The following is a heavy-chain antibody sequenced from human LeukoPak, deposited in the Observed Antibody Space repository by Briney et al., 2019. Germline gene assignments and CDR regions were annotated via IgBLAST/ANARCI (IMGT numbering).Heavy chain of an antibody. CDR1: GGSLSGYY. D-gene: IGHD4-11*01. Sequence: SETLSLTCTVSGGSLSGYYWSWMRQSPEKGLEWIAYIYPDGRTNYNPSLKSRATISVDTSQNQFSLRLKSVTAADTAVYFCTRTLQSGHSDYWGQGTRVTVSS. CDR2: IYPDGRT. V-gene: IGHV4-4*08. J-gene: IGHJ4*02. CDR3: TRTLQSGHSDY.